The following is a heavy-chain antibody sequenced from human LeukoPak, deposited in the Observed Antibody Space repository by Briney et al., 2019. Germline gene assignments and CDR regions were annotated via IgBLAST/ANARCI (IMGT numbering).Heavy chain of an antibody. D-gene: IGHD5-18*01. J-gene: IGHJ6*02. Sequence: GGSLRLSCAASGFIFSAYEMNWVRQAPGKGLEWVSYISSSGSTIYYADSVKGRFTISRNNSKNTLYLQMNSLRAEDTAVYYCAISGYSYGPPGYYYGMDVWGQGTTVTVSS. CDR3: AISGYSYGPPGYYYGMDV. V-gene: IGHV3-48*03. CDR2: ISSSGSTI. CDR1: GFIFSAYE.